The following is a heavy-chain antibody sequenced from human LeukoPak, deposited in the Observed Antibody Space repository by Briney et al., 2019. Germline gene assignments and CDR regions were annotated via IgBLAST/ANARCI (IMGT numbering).Heavy chain of an antibody. Sequence: GLEWMGGLIPIFGTANYAQKFQGRVTITADESTSTAYMELSSLRSEDTAVYYCARDPGHFDYWGQGTLVTVSS. V-gene: IGHV1-69*01. CDR2: LIPIFGTA. J-gene: IGHJ4*02. CDR3: ARDPGHFDY.